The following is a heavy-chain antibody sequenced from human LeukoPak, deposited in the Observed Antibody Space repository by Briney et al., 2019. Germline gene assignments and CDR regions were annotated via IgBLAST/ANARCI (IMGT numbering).Heavy chain of an antibody. CDR1: GYTFTSYD. Sequence: GASVKVSCKASGYTFTSYDIDWVRQATGQGLEWMGWMNPNSGNTGYAQKFQGRVTMTRNTSISTAYMELSSLRSEDTAVYYCARVPGGPRRYYYMDVWGKGTTVTVSS. CDR2: MNPNSGNT. J-gene: IGHJ6*03. CDR3: ARVPGGPRRYYYMDV. V-gene: IGHV1-8*01.